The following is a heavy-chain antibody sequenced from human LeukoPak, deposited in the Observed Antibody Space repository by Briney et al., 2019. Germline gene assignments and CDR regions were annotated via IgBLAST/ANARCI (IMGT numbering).Heavy chain of an antibody. V-gene: IGHV4-59*01. CDR3: VRGFYSPHY. Sequence: PSETLSLTCTISGGSISSDYWSWIRQPPGKGLEWIGYIYYSGRTYYNPSLKSRITISVDTSKNQFSLKLSSVTAADTAVYYCVRGFYSPHYWGQGTLVTVSS. CDR1: GGSISSDY. CDR2: IYYSGRT. J-gene: IGHJ4*02. D-gene: IGHD4-11*01.